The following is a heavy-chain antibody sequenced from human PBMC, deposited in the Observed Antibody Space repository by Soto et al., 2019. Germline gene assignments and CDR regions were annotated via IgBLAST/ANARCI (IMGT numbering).Heavy chain of an antibody. Sequence: EVQLVESGGGLVQPGGSLRLSCAVSGFSIRSYWMTWVRQVPGKGLEWVANIKEDGSEKYYVDSVKGRFTISRDNAKNSLFLQINSLRAEDAAMYYCTKQTYYDCWSGREWGQGTLVTVSS. J-gene: IGHJ4*02. V-gene: IGHV3-7*05. CDR2: IKEDGSEK. D-gene: IGHD3-3*01. CDR1: GFSIRSYW. CDR3: TKQTYYDCWSGRE.